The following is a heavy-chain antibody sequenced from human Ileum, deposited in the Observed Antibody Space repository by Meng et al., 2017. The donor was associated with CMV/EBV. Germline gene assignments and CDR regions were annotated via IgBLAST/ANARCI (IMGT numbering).Heavy chain of an antibody. CDR3: ARDGLSVRYFDY. D-gene: IGHD3-3*01. V-gene: IGHV7-4-1*02. CDR1: GYTFTSNN. CDR2: METNTGNP. Sequence: QVQRVQSGSELKEPGASWKVSCKTSGYTFTSNNIIWVRQAPGQGPEWMGWMETNTGNPTYAQGFTGRFVFSLDTSVNTAYLQISSLKAEDTAVYYCARDGLSVRYFDYWGQGTLVTVSS. J-gene: IGHJ4*02.